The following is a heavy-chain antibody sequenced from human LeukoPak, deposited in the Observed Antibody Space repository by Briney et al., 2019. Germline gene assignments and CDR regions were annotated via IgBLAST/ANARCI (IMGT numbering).Heavy chain of an antibody. CDR2: ISWNSGSI. CDR3: ARGEGRELLTIDY. D-gene: IGHD1-26*01. CDR1: GFSFDDYA. J-gene: IGHJ4*02. V-gene: IGHV3-9*01. Sequence: QPGGSLRLSCAASGFSFDDYAMHWVRQAPGKGLEWVSGISWNSGSIGYADSVKGRFTISRDNAKNSLYLQMNSLRAEDTALYHCARGEGRELLTIDYWGQGTLVTVSS.